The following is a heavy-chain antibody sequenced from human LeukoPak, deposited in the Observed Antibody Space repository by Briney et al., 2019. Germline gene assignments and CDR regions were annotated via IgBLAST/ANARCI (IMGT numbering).Heavy chain of an antibody. CDR3: ARGRGGGLGIFGVVTQYYFDY. CDR2: INHSGST. V-gene: IGHV4-34*01. J-gene: IGHJ4*02. CDR1: GFSFSSYA. D-gene: IGHD3-3*01. Sequence: PGGSLRLSCAASGFSFSSYAIHWIRQPPGKGLEWIGEINHSGSTNYNPSLKSRVTISVDTSKNQFSLKLSSVTAADTAVYYCARGRGGGLGIFGVVTQYYFDYWGQGTLVTVSS.